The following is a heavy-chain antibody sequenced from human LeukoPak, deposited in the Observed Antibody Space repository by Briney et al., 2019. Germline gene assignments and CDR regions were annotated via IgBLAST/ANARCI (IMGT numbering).Heavy chain of an antibody. CDR3: AKDLDSSGYYGENWFDP. D-gene: IGHD3-22*01. Sequence: GGSLRLSCAASGFTFSSYAMHWVRQAPGKGLEWVAVISYDGSNKYYADSVKGRFTISRDNSNNTLYLQMNSLRVEDTAVYYCAKDLDSSGYYGENWFDPWGQGTLVIVSS. J-gene: IGHJ5*02. V-gene: IGHV3-30-3*01. CDR2: ISYDGSNK. CDR1: GFTFSSYA.